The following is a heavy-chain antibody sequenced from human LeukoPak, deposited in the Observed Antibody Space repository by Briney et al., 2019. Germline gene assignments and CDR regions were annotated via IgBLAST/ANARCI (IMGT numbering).Heavy chain of an antibody. D-gene: IGHD1-26*01. Sequence: ASVKVSCKVSGYTLTELSMHWVRQAPGKGLEWMGGFDPEDGETIYAQKFQGRVAMTEDTSTDTAYMELSSLRSEDTAVYYCATAKKWELPPNFDYSGQGTLVTVSS. CDR1: GYTLTELS. CDR3: ATAKKWELPPNFDY. V-gene: IGHV1-24*01. J-gene: IGHJ4*02. CDR2: FDPEDGET.